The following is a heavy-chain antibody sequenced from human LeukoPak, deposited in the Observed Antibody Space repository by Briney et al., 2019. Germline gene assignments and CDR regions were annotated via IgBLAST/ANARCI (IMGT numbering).Heavy chain of an antibody. CDR3: ASAYDSSGYYRDY. D-gene: IGHD3-22*01. J-gene: IGHJ4*02. CDR1: GGSISSGSYY. V-gene: IGHV4-61*02. CDR2: IYTSGST. Sequence: PSQTLSLTCTVSGGSISSGSYYWSWIRQPAGKGLEWIGRIYTSGSTNYNPSLKSRVTISVDTSKTQFSLKLSSVTAADTAVYYCASAYDSSGYYRDYWGQGTLVTVSS.